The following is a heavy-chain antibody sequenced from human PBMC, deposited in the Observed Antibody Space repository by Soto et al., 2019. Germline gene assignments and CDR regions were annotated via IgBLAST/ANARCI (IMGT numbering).Heavy chain of an antibody. CDR1: GYSFTNYG. D-gene: IGHD6-19*01. J-gene: IGHJ6*03. CDR3: ARDRGVAPPVAGNTHYYYYMDV. Sequence: QDQLVQSGVEVKKPGASVKVSCKASGYSFTNYGITWVRQAPGQGFEWMGWISAYNGNTNYAQKLQGRVTMTAGASTSTAYLELRGLRSDDTAVYYCARDRGVAPPVAGNTHYYYYMDVWGKGTTVTVSS. CDR2: ISAYNGNT. V-gene: IGHV1-18*01.